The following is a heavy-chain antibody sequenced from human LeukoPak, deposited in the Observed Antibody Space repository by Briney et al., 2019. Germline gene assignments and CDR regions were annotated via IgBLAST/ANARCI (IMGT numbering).Heavy chain of an antibody. V-gene: IGHV4-39*07. CDR1: GGSISSSSYY. CDR2: IYYSRST. Sequence: SETLSLTCTVSGGSISSSSYYWGWIRQPPGKGLEWIGSIYYSRSTYYNPSLKSRVTISVDTSKNQFSLKLSSVTAADTAVYYCARQGGDGYNFGYWGQGTLVTVSS. CDR3: ARQGGDGYNFGY. J-gene: IGHJ4*02. D-gene: IGHD5-24*01.